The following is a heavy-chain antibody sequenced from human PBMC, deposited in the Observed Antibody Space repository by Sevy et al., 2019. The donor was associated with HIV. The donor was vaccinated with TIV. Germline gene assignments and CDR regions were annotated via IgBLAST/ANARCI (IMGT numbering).Heavy chain of an antibody. V-gene: IGHV3-30-3*01. CDR1: GFPFSTYA. Sequence: GESLKISCAASGFPFSTYALHWVRQAPGKGLEWVGVISYDGSNKYYADSVKGRFTISRDSSKNTLYLQMNSLTTEDTAVDYCARDLRSNYNNYFDPWGQGTLVTVSS. CDR3: ARDLRSNYNNYFDP. J-gene: IGHJ5*02. CDR2: ISYDGSNK. D-gene: IGHD4-4*01.